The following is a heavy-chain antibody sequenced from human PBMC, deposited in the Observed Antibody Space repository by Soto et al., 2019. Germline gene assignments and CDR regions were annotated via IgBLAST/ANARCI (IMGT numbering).Heavy chain of an antibody. Sequence: QAQLVPSGAEVKKPGASVKVSCKTSGYTFINYYIHWVRQAPGQGLEWMGWVNPRSGDTNYAQKFQGWVTMTRDTSISTAYMELSSLRSDDTAVFYWARQLAYCGGDCFTEPIEYWVQGTLVTVSS. CDR3: ARQLAYCGGDCFTEPIEY. J-gene: IGHJ4*02. CDR2: VNPRSGDT. D-gene: IGHD2-21*02. CDR1: GYTFINYY. V-gene: IGHV1-2*04.